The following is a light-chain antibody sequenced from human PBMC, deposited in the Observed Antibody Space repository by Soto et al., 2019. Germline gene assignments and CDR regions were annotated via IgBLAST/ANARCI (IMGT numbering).Light chain of an antibody. J-gene: IGKJ5*01. CDR1: QTINTY. V-gene: IGKV1-39*01. CDR3: QQTYTIPVT. CDR2: AAS. Sequence: PSSLSASVGNRVTITCRASQTINTYLNWYQQKPGKAPKLLIYAASSLQSGVPSRFSGSASGTDFTLTIHSLQPEDFATYFCQQTYTIPVTFGQGTRLE.